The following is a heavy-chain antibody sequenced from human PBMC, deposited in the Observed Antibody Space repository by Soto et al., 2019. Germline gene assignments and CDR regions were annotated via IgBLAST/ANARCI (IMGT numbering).Heavy chain of an antibody. CDR1: GVTFGCSA. CDR3: TRQTDAVQWLVVPTDYNFDY. Sequence: LRLSCTSSGVTFGCSAIHWVRQASGKGLGRVGHIRSKTNSYATAYAESVKGRFTISRDDSMNTAYLQMNSLKTEDTAVYFCTRQTDAVQWLVVPTDYNFDYWGQGTLVTVSS. CDR2: IRSKTNSYAT. J-gene: IGHJ4*02. D-gene: IGHD6-19*01. V-gene: IGHV3-73*01.